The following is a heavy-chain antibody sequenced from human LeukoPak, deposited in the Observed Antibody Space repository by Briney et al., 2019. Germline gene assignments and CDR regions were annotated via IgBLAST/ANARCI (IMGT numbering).Heavy chain of an antibody. CDR1: GFSFSQYD. CDR3: ARASDETPFDY. Sequence: PGGSLRLSCAASGFSFSQYDMQWVRQAPGKGLEWVTFIWCDGTTKYYADSVKGRFTISRGNSNNTLSLQMNSLRVEDTAVYYCARASDETPFDYWGQGTLVTVSS. J-gene: IGHJ4*02. CDR2: IWCDGTTK. V-gene: IGHV3-33*01.